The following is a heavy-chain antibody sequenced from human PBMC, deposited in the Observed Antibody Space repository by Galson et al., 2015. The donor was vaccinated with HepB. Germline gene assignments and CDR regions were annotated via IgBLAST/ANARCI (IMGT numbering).Heavy chain of an antibody. J-gene: IGHJ6*02. CDR3: ARNRYCSSTSSNIRCYYYYGMDV. V-gene: IGHV3-30-3*01. CDR2: ISYDGSNK. CDR1: GFTFSSYA. D-gene: IGHD2-2*01. Sequence: SLRLSCAASGFTFSSYAMHWVRQAPGKGLEWVAVISYDGSNKYYADSVKGRFTISRDNSKNTLYLRMNSLRAEDTAVYYCARNRYCSSTSSNIRCYYYYGMDVWGQGTTVTVSS.